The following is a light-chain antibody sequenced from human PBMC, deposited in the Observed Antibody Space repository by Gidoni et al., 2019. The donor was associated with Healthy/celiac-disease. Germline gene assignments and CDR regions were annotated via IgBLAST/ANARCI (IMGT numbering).Light chain of an antibody. CDR3: QQYNNWPPMT. J-gene: IGKJ1*01. CDR2: GAS. V-gene: IGKV3-15*01. Sequence: EIVMTQSPATLSVSPGERATLSCSASQSVSSNLAWYQQKPGQAPRLLIYGASTRATGIPARFSGSGSGTEFTLTISSLQSEDFAVYYCQQYNNWPPMTFXQXTKVEIK. CDR1: QSVSSN.